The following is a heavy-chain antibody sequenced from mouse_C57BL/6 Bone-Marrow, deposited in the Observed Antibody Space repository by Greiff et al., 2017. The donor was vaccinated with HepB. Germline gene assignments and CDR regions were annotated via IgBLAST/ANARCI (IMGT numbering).Heavy chain of an antibody. CDR2: IDPSDSET. V-gene: IGHV1-52*01. Sequence: QVQLKQPGAELVRPGSSVKLSCKASGYTFTSYWMHWVKQRPIQGLEWIGNIDPSDSETHYNQKFKDKATLTVDKSSSTAYMQLSSLTSEDSAVYYCARTVVAWYFDYWGQGTTLTVSS. J-gene: IGHJ2*01. CDR1: GYTFTSYW. CDR3: ARTVVAWYFDY. D-gene: IGHD1-1*01.